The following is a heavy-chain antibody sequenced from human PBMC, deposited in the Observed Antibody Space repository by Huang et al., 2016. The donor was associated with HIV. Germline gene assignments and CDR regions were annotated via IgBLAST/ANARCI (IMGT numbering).Heavy chain of an antibody. Sequence: QVQLQESGPGLVKPSQTLSLTCTVSGGSISSGGYSWSWIRQPPGKGLEGMWYIYYSGSTYYNPSLKSRVTISVDTSKNQFSLKLSAVTAADTAVYYCARGTWRGDAFDIWGQGTMVTVSS. CDR1: GGSISSGGYS. V-gene: IGHV4-30-4*08. D-gene: IGHD3-10*01. CDR3: ARGTWRGDAFDI. CDR2: IYYSGST. J-gene: IGHJ3*02.